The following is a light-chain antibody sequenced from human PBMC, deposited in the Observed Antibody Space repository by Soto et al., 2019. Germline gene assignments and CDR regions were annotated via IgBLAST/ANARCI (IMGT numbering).Light chain of an antibody. V-gene: IGKV1-39*01. CDR1: QSISSY. J-gene: IGKJ1*01. CDR2: AAS. CDR3: QQRYSTPLT. Sequence: IQMTQTPSSLSASVGDRVTITCRASQSISSYLNWYQQKPGKAPKLLIYAASSLQSGVPSRFSGSGSGTDFTLTISSLQPEDFATYYCQQRYSTPLTFGQGAKADIK.